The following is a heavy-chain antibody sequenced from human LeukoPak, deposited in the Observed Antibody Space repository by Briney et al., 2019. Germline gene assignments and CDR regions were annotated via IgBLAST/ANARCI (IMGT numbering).Heavy chain of an antibody. CDR1: GYTLTELS. D-gene: IGHD6-13*01. CDR2: FDPEDGET. CDR3: ARVNTSSSWYVTSFYYYYYYMDV. Sequence: ASVKVSCKVSGYTLTELSIYWVRQAPGKGLEWMGGFDPEDGETIYGQKFQGRVTMTEDTSTDTAYMELSSLRSEDTAVYYCARVNTSSSWYVTSFYYYYYYMDVWGKGTTVTVSS. J-gene: IGHJ6*03. V-gene: IGHV1-24*01.